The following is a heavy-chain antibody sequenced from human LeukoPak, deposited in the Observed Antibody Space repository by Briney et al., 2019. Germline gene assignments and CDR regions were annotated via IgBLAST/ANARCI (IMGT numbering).Heavy chain of an antibody. D-gene: IGHD1-26*01. CDR2: TYYRSKWYN. CDR1: GDSVSSNSAA. Sequence: SQTLSLTCAISGDSVSSNSAAWNWIRQSPSTGLEWLGRTYYRSKWYNDYAVSVKSRITINPDTSKNQFSLQLSSVTAADTAVYYCASSLWEDAFDIWGQGTMVTVSS. J-gene: IGHJ3*02. V-gene: IGHV6-1*01. CDR3: ASSLWEDAFDI.